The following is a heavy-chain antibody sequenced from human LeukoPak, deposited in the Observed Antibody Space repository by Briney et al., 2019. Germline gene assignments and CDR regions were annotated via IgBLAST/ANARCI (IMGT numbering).Heavy chain of an antibody. CDR2: ISWNGGGM. V-gene: IGHV3-9*01. D-gene: IGHD1-14*01. J-gene: IGHJ4*02. CDR3: AKDITGGRPSPYFDS. Sequence: PGGSLRLSCAASGFTFDAYAMHWVRQAPGKGLEWVSGISWNGGGMGYAVSVKGRFTISRDNAKNSLYLQMNSLRDEDTALYYCAKDITGGRPSPYFDSWGQGTLVTVSS. CDR1: GFTFDAYA.